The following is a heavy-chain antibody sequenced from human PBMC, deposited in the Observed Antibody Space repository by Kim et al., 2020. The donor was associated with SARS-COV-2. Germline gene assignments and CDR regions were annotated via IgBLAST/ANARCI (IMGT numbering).Heavy chain of an antibody. D-gene: IGHD4-17*01. J-gene: IGHJ4*02. CDR1: GGSISSYY. CDR2: IYYSGST. V-gene: IGHV4-59*01. CDR3: ARWAGGRYGDYVDY. Sequence: SETLSLTCTVSGGSISSYYWSWIRQPPGKGLEWIGYIYYSGSTNYNPSLKSRVTISVDTSKNHFSLKLSSVTAADTAVYYCARWAGGRYGDYVDYWGQGTLVTVSS.